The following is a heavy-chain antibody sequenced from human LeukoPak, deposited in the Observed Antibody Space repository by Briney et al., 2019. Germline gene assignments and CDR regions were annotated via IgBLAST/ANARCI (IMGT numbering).Heavy chain of an antibody. CDR1: GVSISSYY. J-gene: IGHJ4*02. CDR3: ARANDYGSGSYLLDY. V-gene: IGHV4-59*01. CDR2: IYYSGST. D-gene: IGHD3-10*01. Sequence: PSETLSLTCTVSGVSISSYYWSWIRQPPGKGLEWIGYIYYSGSTNYNASLKSRVTISVYTSKNQFSLKLSSVTAADTAVYYCARANDYGSGSYLLDYWGQGTLVTVSS.